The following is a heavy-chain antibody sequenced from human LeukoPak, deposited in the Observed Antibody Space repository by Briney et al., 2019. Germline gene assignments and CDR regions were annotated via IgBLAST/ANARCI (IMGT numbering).Heavy chain of an antibody. V-gene: IGHV3-7*03. Sequence: GGSLRLSCAASGFAFSSYWMSWVRQAPGKGLEWVASIKQDGSEKYYVDSVKGRFTISRDNAKNSLYLQMNSLRAEDTALYYCASGGIFYGAAFDFWGQGSLVTVSA. CDR2: IKQDGSEK. D-gene: IGHD1-26*01. CDR1: GFAFSSYW. CDR3: ASGGIFYGAAFDF. J-gene: IGHJ4*02.